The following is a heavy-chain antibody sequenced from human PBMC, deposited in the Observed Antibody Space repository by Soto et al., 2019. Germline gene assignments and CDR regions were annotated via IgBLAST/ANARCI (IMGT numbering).Heavy chain of an antibody. D-gene: IGHD3-22*01. CDR2: ISGSGGST. J-gene: IGHJ5*02. CDR3: AKALSHYDSSGYYYVGWFDP. V-gene: IGHV3-23*01. CDR1: GFTFSSYA. Sequence: GGSLRLSCAASGFTFSSYAMSWVRQAPGKGLEWVSAISGSGGSTYYADSVKGRFTISRDNSKNTRYLQMNSLRAEDTAVYYCAKALSHYDSSGYYYVGWFDPWGQGTLVTVSS.